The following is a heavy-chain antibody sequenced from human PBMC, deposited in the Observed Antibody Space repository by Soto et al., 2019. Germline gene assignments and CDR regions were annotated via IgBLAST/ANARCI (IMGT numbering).Heavy chain of an antibody. D-gene: IGHD5-18*01. Sequence: PGGSLRLSCAASGFTFSSYGMHWVRQAPGKGLEWVAVISYDGSNKYYADSVKGRFTISRDNSKNTLYLQMNSLRAEDTAVYYCAKDKRGYSYGWHFDYWGQGTLVTVSS. CDR3: AKDKRGYSYGWHFDY. J-gene: IGHJ4*02. CDR2: ISYDGSNK. V-gene: IGHV3-30*18. CDR1: GFTFSSYG.